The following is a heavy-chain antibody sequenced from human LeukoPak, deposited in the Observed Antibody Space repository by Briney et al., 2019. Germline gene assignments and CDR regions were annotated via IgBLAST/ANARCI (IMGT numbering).Heavy chain of an antibody. V-gene: IGHV3-66*01. J-gene: IGHJ4*02. Sequence: GGSLRLSCAASGFTVSSNYMSWVRQAPGKGLEWVSVIYSGSSTYYADSVKGKFTISRDNSKNTLYLQMNSLRAEDTAVYYCARAAAYYLIDYWGQGTLVTVSS. CDR1: GFTVSSNY. CDR3: ARAAAYYLIDY. CDR2: IYSGSST. D-gene: IGHD2-8*01.